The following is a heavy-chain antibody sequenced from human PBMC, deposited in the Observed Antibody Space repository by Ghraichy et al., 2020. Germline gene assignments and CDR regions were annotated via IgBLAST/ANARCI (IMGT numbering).Heavy chain of an antibody. D-gene: IGHD4-23*01. Sequence: SETLSLTCTVSGGSISSSSYYWGWIRQPPGKGLEWIGSIYYSGSTYYNPSLKSRVTISVDTSKNQFSLKLSSVTAADTAVYYCSRGNDYYYYMDVWGKGTTVTVSS. CDR1: GGSISSSSYY. CDR3: SRGNDYYYYMDV. V-gene: IGHV4-39*01. J-gene: IGHJ6*03. CDR2: IYYSGST.